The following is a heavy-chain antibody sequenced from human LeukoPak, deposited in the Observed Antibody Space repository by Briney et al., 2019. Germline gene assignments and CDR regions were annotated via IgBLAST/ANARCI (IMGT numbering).Heavy chain of an antibody. D-gene: IGHD1-26*01. Sequence: GGSLRLSCEVFGFSLTDYAINWVRQAPGKGLEWLSSISSSGNYIYYLDSVKGRFSISRDTSKNSVYLQMSSLSAEDTAVYHCARRGGSPFDYWGRGALVTVSS. CDR3: ARRGGSPFDY. V-gene: IGHV3-21*01. J-gene: IGHJ4*02. CDR2: ISSSGNYI. CDR1: GFSLTDYA.